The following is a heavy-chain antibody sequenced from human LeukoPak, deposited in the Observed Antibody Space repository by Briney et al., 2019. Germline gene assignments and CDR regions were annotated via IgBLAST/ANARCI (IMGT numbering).Heavy chain of an antibody. CDR3: ARGMSYSWPGRVDY. J-gene: IGHJ4*02. Sequence: SETLSLTCNVSGGSISSSSHYWGWIRQPPGKGLEWIGYIHYSGSTSYNPSLKSRVTISVDTSRNQFSLNLSSVTAADTAVYYCARGMSYSWPGRVDYWGQGTLVTVSS. CDR2: IHYSGST. D-gene: IGHD1-26*01. CDR1: GGSISSSSHY. V-gene: IGHV4-61*05.